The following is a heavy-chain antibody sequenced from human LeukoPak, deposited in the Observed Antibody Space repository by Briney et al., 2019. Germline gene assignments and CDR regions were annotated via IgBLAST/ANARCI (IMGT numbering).Heavy chain of an antibody. J-gene: IGHJ6*02. Sequence: ASVKVSCKASGYTFTSYDINWVRQATGQGLEWMGWMNPNSGNTGYAQKLQGRVTMTTDTSTSTAYMELRSLRSDDTAVYYCARDQQQQLAYYYYGMDVWGQGTTVTVSS. V-gene: IGHV1-8*01. CDR3: ARDQQQQLAYYYYGMDV. CDR1: GYTFTSYD. D-gene: IGHD6-13*01. CDR2: MNPNSGNT.